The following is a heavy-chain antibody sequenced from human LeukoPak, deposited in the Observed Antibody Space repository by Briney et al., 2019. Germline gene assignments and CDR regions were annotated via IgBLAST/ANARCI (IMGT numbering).Heavy chain of an antibody. CDR1: GGSISSSNW. D-gene: IGHD3-10*01. Sequence: PSETLSLTCAVSGGSISSSNWWSWVRQPPGKGLEWIGEIYHSGSTNYNPSLKSRVTISVDKSKNQFSLKLSSVTAADTAVYYCVREVPLGDGYYYYGMDVWRKGTTVTVSS. CDR3: VREVPLGDGYYYYGMDV. V-gene: IGHV4-4*02. CDR2: IYHSGST. J-gene: IGHJ6*04.